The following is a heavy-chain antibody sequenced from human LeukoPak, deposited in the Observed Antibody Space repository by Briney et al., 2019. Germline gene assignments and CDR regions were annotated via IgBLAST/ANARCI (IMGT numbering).Heavy chain of an antibody. Sequence: SETLSLTCTVSGGSISSGSYYWTWIRQPAGKGLEWIGYIYYSGSTNYNPSLKSRVTISVDTSKNQFSLKLSSVTAADTAVYYCAREGGDDAFDIWGQGTMVTVSS. CDR2: IYYSGST. V-gene: IGHV4-61*10. J-gene: IGHJ3*02. CDR3: AREGGDDAFDI. CDR1: GGSISSGSYY. D-gene: IGHD7-27*01.